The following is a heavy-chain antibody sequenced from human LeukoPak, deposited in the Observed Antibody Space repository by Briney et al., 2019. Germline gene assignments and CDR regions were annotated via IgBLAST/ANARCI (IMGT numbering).Heavy chain of an antibody. CDR1: GFNFYDYS. J-gene: IGHJ4*02. CDR2: ISWDVGRT. V-gene: IGHV3-43*01. Sequence: GGSLRLSCALSGFNFYDYSIHWVRQAPGKGLEWVGLISWDVGRTHYGDSVKGRFTISRDKSRNSLYLQMSSVTTEDAVLYYCAKEKLDTLWCIFDYWGQGTLVTVSS. D-gene: IGHD4/OR15-4a*01. CDR3: AKEKLDTLWCIFDY.